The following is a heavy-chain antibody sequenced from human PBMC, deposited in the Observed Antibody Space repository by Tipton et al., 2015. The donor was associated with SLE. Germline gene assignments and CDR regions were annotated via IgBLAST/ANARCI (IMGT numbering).Heavy chain of an antibody. CDR1: GDSIRIYY. D-gene: IGHD6-6*01. V-gene: IGHV4-4*07. Sequence: TLSLTCTVSGDSIRIYYWSWIRQPAGKGLEWIGRLFPGGNTNYNPSLQSRVTMSVDTSKKQFSLTLSSVPAADTAVYFCATSAYSSSSDAFDFWGPGTMVSVSS. J-gene: IGHJ3*01. CDR3: ATSAYSSSSDAFDF. CDR2: LFPGGNT.